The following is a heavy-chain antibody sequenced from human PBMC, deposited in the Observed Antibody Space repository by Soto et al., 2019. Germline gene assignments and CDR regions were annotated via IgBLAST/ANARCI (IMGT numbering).Heavy chain of an antibody. J-gene: IGHJ6*03. V-gene: IGHV3-23*01. CDR2: ISGSGGST. CDR3: AKGWVGELPPPDRLFALGSYYMDV. D-gene: IGHD3-10*01. Sequence: GGSLRLSCAASGFTFSSYAMSWVRQAPGKGLEWVSAISGSGGSTYYADSVKGRFTISRDNSKNTLYLQMNSLRAEDTAVYYCAKGWVGELPPPDRLFALGSYYMDVWGKGTTVTVSS. CDR1: GFTFSSYA.